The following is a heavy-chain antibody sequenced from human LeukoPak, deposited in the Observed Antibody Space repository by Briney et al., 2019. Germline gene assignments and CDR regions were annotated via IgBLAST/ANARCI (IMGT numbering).Heavy chain of an antibody. CDR1: GFIFSNYG. CDR2: ISASGSAT. V-gene: IGHV3-23*01. CDR3: ARLLGTVTTYDL. J-gene: IGHJ5*02. Sequence: PGGSLRLSCAASGFIFSNYGMNWVRQAPGKGLEWVAAISASGSATSYADSVRGRFTISRDNSKSTTYLQMNSLRAEDTAVYYCARLLGTVTTYDLWGQGTLVAVSS. D-gene: IGHD4-17*01.